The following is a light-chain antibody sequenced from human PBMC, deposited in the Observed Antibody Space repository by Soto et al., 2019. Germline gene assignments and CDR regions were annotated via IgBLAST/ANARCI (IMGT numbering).Light chain of an antibody. CDR3: QSYDTSMSDSVV. J-gene: IGLJ2*01. CDR2: GNS. CDR1: SSNIGAHYD. Sequence: QSVLTQPPSVSGAPGQRVTISCTGSSSNIGAHYDVHWYQQLPGAAPKLLIFGNSNRPSGVPDRFSASKSGTSAALAITGLQAEDEADYYCQSYDTSMSDSVVFGGGTKPTVL. V-gene: IGLV1-40*01.